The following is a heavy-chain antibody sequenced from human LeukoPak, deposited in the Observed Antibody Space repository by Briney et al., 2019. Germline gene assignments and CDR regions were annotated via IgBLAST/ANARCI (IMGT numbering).Heavy chain of an antibody. V-gene: IGHV1-2*02. CDR2: INPNSGGT. CDR1: GYTFTGYY. Sequence: GASVKVSCKASGYTFTGYYMHWVRQAPGQGLEWMGWINPNSGGTNYAQKFQGRVTMTRDTSISTAYMELSRLRSDDTAVYYCARDPSIAAAGTSAGYYYYMDVWGKGTTVTVSS. CDR3: ARDPSIAAAGTSAGYYYYMDV. D-gene: IGHD6-13*01. J-gene: IGHJ6*03.